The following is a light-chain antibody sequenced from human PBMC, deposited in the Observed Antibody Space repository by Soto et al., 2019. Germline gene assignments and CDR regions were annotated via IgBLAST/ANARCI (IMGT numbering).Light chain of an antibody. J-gene: IGKJ4*01. V-gene: IGKV3-20*01. CDR3: QQYGTSPLT. CDR1: QTVTSNY. Sequence: EIVLTQSPSTLSLSPGERATLSCRASQTVTSNYLAWYQQKPGQAPRLLFYGASSRATGTPDRFSGSGSGTDFTLTISRLEPEDFAVYSCQQYGTSPLTFGGGAKVEIK. CDR2: GAS.